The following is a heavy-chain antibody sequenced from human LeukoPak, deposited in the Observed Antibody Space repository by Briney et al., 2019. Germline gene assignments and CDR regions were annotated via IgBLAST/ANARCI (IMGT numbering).Heavy chain of an antibody. D-gene: IGHD1-1*01. CDR1: GFTSSSYS. Sequence: GGALRLSCAPSGFTSSSYSMSWVRQAPGEGLEWVSSISGSGGRIDYADSVKGRFTISRDNSKNTLSLQMNSLTAEDTAVYYCAKNPRLEGWIYFDSWGQGILVTVSS. V-gene: IGHV3-23*01. J-gene: IGHJ4*02. CDR2: ISGSGGRI. CDR3: AKNPRLEGWIYFDS.